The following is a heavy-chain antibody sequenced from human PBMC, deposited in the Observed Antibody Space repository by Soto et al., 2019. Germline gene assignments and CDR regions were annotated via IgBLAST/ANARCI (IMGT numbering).Heavy chain of an antibody. CDR1: GFSFSISP. Sequence: GGSLRLSCAASGFSFSISPMHWVRQAPGKGPEWVALISYDGTNKFYADSVKGRFTISRDNSKSTLYLQVDSLRPEDAAVYYCARDPKTSGGQHWAFTYFDSWGQGTLVTVYS. V-gene: IGHV3-30-3*01. J-gene: IGHJ4*02. CDR2: ISYDGTNK. CDR3: ARDPKTSGGQHWAFTYFDS. D-gene: IGHD7-27*01.